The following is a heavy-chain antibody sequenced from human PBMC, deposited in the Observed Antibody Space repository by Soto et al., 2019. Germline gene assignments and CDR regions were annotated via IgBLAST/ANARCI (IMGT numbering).Heavy chain of an antibody. CDR3: ARHPERIAQIGWFDP. V-gene: IGHV3-48*01. D-gene: IGHD6-13*01. CDR1: GFMFSSYS. J-gene: IGHJ5*02. CDR2: ISSSSSTI. Sequence: GGSLRLSCAASGFMFSSYSMNRVRQAPGKGLEWVSYISSSSSTIYYADSVKGRFTISRDNAKNSLYLQMNSLRAEDTAVYYCARHPERIAQIGWFDPWGQGTLVTVSS.